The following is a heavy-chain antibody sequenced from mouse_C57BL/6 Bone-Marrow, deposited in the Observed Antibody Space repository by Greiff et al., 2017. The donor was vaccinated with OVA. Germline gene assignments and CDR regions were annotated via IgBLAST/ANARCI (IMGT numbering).Heavy chain of an antibody. V-gene: IGHV1-81*01. CDR3: ASYYYGSRGFAY. J-gene: IGHJ3*01. CDR1: GYTFTSYG. CDR2: IYPRSGNP. Sequence: QVQLQQSGAELARPGASVKLSCKASGYTFTSYGISWVKQRTGQGLEWIGEIYPRSGNPYYNEKFKGKATLTADKSSSTAYMELRSLTSEDAAVYFCASYYYGSRGFAYWGQGTLVTVSA. D-gene: IGHD1-1*01.